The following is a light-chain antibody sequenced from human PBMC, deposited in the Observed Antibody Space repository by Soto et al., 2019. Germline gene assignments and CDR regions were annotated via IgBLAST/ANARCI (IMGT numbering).Light chain of an antibody. Sequence: DIQMTQSPSSLSASVGDRLAITCRASQSISTNLNWYQQTPGKAPKLLISAASNLQSGVPSRFSGSGSGTHFTLTITTMYPEYFATYYCQHSYSLPWTFGQGTNVYIK. CDR1: QSISTN. V-gene: IGKV1-39*01. J-gene: IGKJ1*01. CDR2: AAS. CDR3: QHSYSLPWT.